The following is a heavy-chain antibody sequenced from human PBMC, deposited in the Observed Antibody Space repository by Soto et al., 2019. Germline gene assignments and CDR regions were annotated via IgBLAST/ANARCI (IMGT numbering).Heavy chain of an antibody. V-gene: IGHV3-53*01. D-gene: IGHD3-16*01. Sequence: EVQLVESGGGLIQPGGSLRLSCAASGFTVSSNYMSWVRQAPGKGLEWVSVSYSGGSTYYADSVKGRFTIARDNSKNTLYLQMNSLRAEDTAVYYCARERDGAPFDYWGQGTLVTVSS. CDR3: ARERDGAPFDY. CDR2: SYSGGST. CDR1: GFTVSSNY. J-gene: IGHJ4*02.